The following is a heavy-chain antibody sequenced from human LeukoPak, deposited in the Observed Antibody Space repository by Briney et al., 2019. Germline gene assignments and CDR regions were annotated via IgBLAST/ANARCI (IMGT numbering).Heavy chain of an antibody. CDR3: ARDIVYLIDEDYG. CDR2: IHTSGSA. D-gene: IGHD4-17*01. Sequence: PSETLSLTCSVSSSSFNTYYWSWIRQPAGKALEWIGRIHTSGSADYSPSLQSRVTISVDMSKKEFSLKLTSVTAADTAVYYCARDIVYLIDEDYGWGQGILVTVSS. CDR1: SSSFNTYY. V-gene: IGHV4-4*07. J-gene: IGHJ4*02.